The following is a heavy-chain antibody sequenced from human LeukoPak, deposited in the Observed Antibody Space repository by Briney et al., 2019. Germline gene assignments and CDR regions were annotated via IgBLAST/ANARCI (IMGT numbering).Heavy chain of an antibody. CDR1: GGSFSGYY. J-gene: IGHJ4*02. D-gene: IGHD4-17*01. CDR2: INHSGST. CDR3: ARVPYGDYGYWTNQDY. V-gene: IGHV4-34*01. Sequence: PSETLSLTCAVYGGSFSGYYWSWIRQPPGKGLEWIGEINHSGSTNYNPSLKSRVTISVDTSKNQFSLKLSSVTAADTAVYYCARVPYGDYGYWTNQDYWGQGTLVTVSS.